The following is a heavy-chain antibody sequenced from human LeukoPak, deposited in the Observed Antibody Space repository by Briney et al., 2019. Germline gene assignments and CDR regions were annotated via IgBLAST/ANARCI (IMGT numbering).Heavy chain of an antibody. D-gene: IGHD3-16*01. V-gene: IGHV1-8*01. J-gene: IGHJ4*02. CDR1: GYTSTSYH. CDR2: MSPNSGNT. CDR3: ARGVGDLGDY. Sequence: ASVKISCKASGYTSTSYHINWVRQATGQGLEWMGWMSPNSGNTDYAQKFQGRVTMTRDTSINTAYMELSSLRSEDTAVYYCARGVGDLGDYWGQGTLVTVSS.